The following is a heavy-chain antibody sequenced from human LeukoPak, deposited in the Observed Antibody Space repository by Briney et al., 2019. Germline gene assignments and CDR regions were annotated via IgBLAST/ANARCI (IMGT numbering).Heavy chain of an antibody. V-gene: IGHV4-59*01. CDR1: GGSISSYY. CDR2: IYYSGST. CDR3: ARDRGRLGSNYYYGMDV. D-gene: IGHD3-10*01. Sequence: SETLSLTCTVSGGSISSYYWSWIRQSPGKGLEWIGYIYYSGSTNYNPSLKSRVTISVDTSKNQFSLKLSSVTAADTAVYYCARDRGRLGSNYYYGMDVWGKGTTVTVSS. J-gene: IGHJ6*04.